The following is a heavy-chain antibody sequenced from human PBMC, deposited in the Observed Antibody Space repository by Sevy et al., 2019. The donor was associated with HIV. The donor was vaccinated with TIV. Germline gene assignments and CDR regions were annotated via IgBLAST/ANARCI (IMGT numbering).Heavy chain of an antibody. Sequence: GGSLRLSCAASGFTFSDYYMSWIRQAPGKGLEWVSYISSSGSAIYYADSVKGRFTISRDNAKNSLYLQMNSLRAEDTAVYYCASEGRDGYKLDLFAFDIWGQGTMVTVSS. D-gene: IGHD5-12*01. V-gene: IGHV3-11*01. CDR2: ISSSGSAI. CDR1: GFTFSDYY. J-gene: IGHJ3*02. CDR3: ASEGRDGYKLDLFAFDI.